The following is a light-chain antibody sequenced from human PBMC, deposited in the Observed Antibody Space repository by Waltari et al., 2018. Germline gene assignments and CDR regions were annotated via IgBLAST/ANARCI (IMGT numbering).Light chain of an antibody. CDR1: QSLTKKY. Sequence: VLTQSPGTLSLSPGESATLSCRASQSLTKKYLAWYQQKPGQAPRLLIYGASRRAAGIPDRFSGSVSGTDFTLTISRLEPEDFAVYYCQQYGSSILYTFGQGTKLEIK. CDR2: GAS. V-gene: IGKV3-20*01. CDR3: QQYGSSILYT. J-gene: IGKJ2*01.